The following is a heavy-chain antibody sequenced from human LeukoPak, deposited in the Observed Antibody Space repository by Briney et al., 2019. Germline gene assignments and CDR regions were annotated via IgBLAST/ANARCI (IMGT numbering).Heavy chain of an antibody. D-gene: IGHD5-24*01. CDR2: INHSGST. J-gene: IGHJ6*02. CDR3: ARGNGYSTNYYYYGMDV. Sequence: SETLSLTCAVYGGSFSGYYWSWIRQPPGKGLEWIGEINHSGSTNYNPSLKSRVTISVDTSKNQFSLKLSSVTAADTAVYYCARGNGYSTNYYYYGMDVWGQGTTVTVSS. V-gene: IGHV4-34*01. CDR1: GGSFSGYY.